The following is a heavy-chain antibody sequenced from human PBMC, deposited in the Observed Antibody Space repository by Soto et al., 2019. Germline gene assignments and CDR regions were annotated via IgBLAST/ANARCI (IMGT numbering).Heavy chain of an antibody. CDR1: GGTFSSYA. V-gene: IGHV1-69*01. D-gene: IGHD3-10*01. CDR3: AREGRFRSGSYDNEGYYYYGMDV. Sequence: QVQLVQSGAEVKKPGSSVKVACKASGGTFSSYAISWVRQAPGQGLEWMGGIIPIFGTANYAQKFQGRVTITADESTSTAYMELSSLRSEDTAVYYCAREGRFRSGSYDNEGYYYYGMDVCCQGTTVTVSS. CDR2: IIPIFGTA. J-gene: IGHJ6*02.